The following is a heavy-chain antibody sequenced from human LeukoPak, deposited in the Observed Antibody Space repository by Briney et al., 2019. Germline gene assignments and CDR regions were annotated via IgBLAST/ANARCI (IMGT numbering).Heavy chain of an antibody. CDR2: IDPSDSYT. J-gene: IGHJ4*02. CDR3: ARHPQLAAAAIDVDY. Sequence: GESLRISCKGSGYSFTSYWISWARQMPGKGLEWMGRIDPSDSYTNYSPSFQGHVTISADKSISTAYLQWSSLKASDTAMYYCARHPQLAAAAIDVDYWGQGTLVTVSS. CDR1: GYSFTSYW. V-gene: IGHV5-10-1*01. D-gene: IGHD6-13*01.